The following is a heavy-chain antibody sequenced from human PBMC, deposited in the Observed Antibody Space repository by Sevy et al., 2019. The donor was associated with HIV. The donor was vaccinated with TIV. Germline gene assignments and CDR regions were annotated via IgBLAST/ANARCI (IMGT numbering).Heavy chain of an antibody. J-gene: IGHJ6*02. CDR2: ISYDGSNK. Sequence: GGCLRLSCAASGFTFSSYAMHWVRQAPGKGLEWVAVISYDGSNKYYADSVKGRFTISRDNSKNTLYLQMNSLRAEDTAVYYRAREGGSSSTSCYLAYFYYYGMDVWGQGTIVTVSS. CDR1: GFTFSSYA. V-gene: IGHV3-30-3*01. CDR3: AREGGSSSTSCYLAYFYYYGMDV. D-gene: IGHD2-2*01.